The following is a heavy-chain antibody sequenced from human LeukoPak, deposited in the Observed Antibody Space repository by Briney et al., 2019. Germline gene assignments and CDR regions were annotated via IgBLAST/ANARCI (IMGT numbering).Heavy chain of an antibody. V-gene: IGHV4-4*02. Sequence: SETLSLTCAVSGGSISSSNWWSWVRQPPGKGLEWIGEIYHSGSTYYNPSLKSRVTISVDTSKNQFSLKLSSVTAADTAVYYCASYEYSYAFDYWGQGTLVTASS. CDR1: GGSISSSNW. CDR3: ASYEYSYAFDY. CDR2: IYHSGST. D-gene: IGHD5-18*01. J-gene: IGHJ4*02.